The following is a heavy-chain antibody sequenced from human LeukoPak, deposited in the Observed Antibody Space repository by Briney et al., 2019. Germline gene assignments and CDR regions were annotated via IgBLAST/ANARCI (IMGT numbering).Heavy chain of an antibody. Sequence: PGRSLRLSCTASGFTFGDYAMGWVRQAPGKGLEWVGFIRSKAYGGTTEYAASVKGRFTISRDDSKSIAYLQMNSLKTEDTAVYYCTRGGSSSWYNRLGNWFDPWGQGTLVTVSS. V-gene: IGHV3-49*04. D-gene: IGHD6-13*01. CDR1: GFTFGDYA. CDR2: IRSKAYGGTT. J-gene: IGHJ5*02. CDR3: TRGGSSSWYNRLGNWFDP.